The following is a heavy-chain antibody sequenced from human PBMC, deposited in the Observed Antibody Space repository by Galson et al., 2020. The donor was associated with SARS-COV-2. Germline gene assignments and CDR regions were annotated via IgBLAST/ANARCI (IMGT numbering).Heavy chain of an antibody. Sequence: GGSLRLSCAASGFTFSDDYMSWIRQAPGKGLEWVSYISSSSSYTNYADSVKGRFTISRDNAKNSLYLQMNSLRAEDTAVYYCVRDEVIAKRFDYWGQGTLVTVSS. V-gene: IGHV3-11*05. CDR2: ISSSSSYT. J-gene: IGHJ4*02. CDR1: GFTFSDDY. D-gene: IGHD3-16*02. CDR3: VRDEVIAKRFDY.